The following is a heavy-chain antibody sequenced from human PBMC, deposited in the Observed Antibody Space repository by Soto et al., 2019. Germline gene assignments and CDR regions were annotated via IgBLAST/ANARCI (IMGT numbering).Heavy chain of an antibody. CDR2: INHSGST. CDR3: ARNAPRSPFTKYCSGGSCYRPYYFDY. V-gene: IGHV4-34*01. CDR1: GGSFSGYY. J-gene: IGHJ4*02. Sequence: SETLSLTCAVYGGSFSGYYWSWIRQPPGKGLEWIGEINHSGSTNYNPSLKSRVTISVDTSKNQFSLKLSSVTAADTAVYYCARNAPRSPFTKYCSGGSCYRPYYFDYWGQGTLVTVSS. D-gene: IGHD2-15*01.